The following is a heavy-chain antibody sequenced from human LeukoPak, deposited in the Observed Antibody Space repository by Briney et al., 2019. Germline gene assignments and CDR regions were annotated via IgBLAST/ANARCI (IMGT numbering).Heavy chain of an antibody. CDR3: ARDGPLFLL. CDR1: GGSISSYY. J-gene: IGHJ4*02. CDR2: IHYSGST. Sequence: PSETLSLTCTVSGGSISSYYWSWIRQPPGKGLEWIGYIHYSGSTNYNPSLKSRVTISVDTSKNQFSLKLSSVTAADTAVYYCARDGPLFLLWGQGTLVTVSS. V-gene: IGHV4-59*01. D-gene: IGHD3-10*02.